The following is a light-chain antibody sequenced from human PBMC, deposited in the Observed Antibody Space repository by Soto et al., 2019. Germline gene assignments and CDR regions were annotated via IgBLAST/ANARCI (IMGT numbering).Light chain of an antibody. Sequence: EILLTQSPGTLSLSPGERATLSFRASQSVSSSYLAGYQQKPGQAPRLLIYGASSRATGIPDRFSGSGSGTDFTLTISRLEPEDFAVYYCQQYVSSPWAFGQGTKVDIK. CDR3: QQYVSSPWA. J-gene: IGKJ1*01. CDR1: QSVSSSY. V-gene: IGKV3-20*01. CDR2: GAS.